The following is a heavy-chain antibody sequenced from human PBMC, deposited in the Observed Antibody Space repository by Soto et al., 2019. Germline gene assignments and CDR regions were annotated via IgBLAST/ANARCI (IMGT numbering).Heavy chain of an antibody. CDR3: ARDLQGQDAFDI. V-gene: IGHV3-66*01. CDR2: IYSGGST. J-gene: IGHJ3*02. CDR1: GFTVSSNY. Sequence: GGSLRLSCAASGFTVSSNYMSWVRQAPGKGLEWVSVIYSGGSTYYADSVKGRFTISRDNSKNTLYLQMNSLRAEDTAVYYCARDLQGQDAFDIWGQGTMVTVSS. D-gene: IGHD1-1*01.